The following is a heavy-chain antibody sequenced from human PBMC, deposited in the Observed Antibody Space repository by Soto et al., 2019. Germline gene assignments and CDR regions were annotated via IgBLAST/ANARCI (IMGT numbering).Heavy chain of an antibody. CDR2: INPNSGGT. V-gene: IGHV1-2*04. Sequence: SVKVSCKASGYTFTGYYMHWVRQAPVQGLEWMGWINPNSGGTNYAQKFQGWVTMTRDTSISTAYMELSRLRSDDTAVYYCARDGSSSSFSYYYGMDVWGQGTTVTVSS. CDR1: GYTFTGYY. CDR3: ARDGSSSSFSYYYGMDV. J-gene: IGHJ6*02. D-gene: IGHD6-6*01.